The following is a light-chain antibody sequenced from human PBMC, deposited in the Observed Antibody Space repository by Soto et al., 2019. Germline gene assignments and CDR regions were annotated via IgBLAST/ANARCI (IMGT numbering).Light chain of an antibody. V-gene: IGLV2-14*01. CDR3: SSYTSSSSLNVL. J-gene: IGLJ2*01. CDR2: EVS. CDR1: SHDVGSFNY. Sequence: QSALTQPASVSGSPGQSITISCTGTSHDVGSFNYVSWYQQHPGKAPKLMIYEVSNRPSGVSNRFSGSKSGNTASLTISGLQAEDEADYYCSSYTSSSSLNVLFGGGTKLTVL.